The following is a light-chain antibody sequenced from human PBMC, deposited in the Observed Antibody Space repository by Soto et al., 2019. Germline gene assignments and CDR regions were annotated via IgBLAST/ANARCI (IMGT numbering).Light chain of an antibody. V-gene: IGKV1-5*01. CDR2: GAS. J-gene: IGKJ5*01. CDR3: QHYGRSPIT. CDR1: QSISSW. Sequence: DLQMTQSPSTLSASVGDRVTITCRASQSISSWLAWYQQKPGKAPKLLIYGASSRATGIPDRFSGSGSATDFTLTISRLEPEDFALYYCQHYGRSPITFGQGTRLEI.